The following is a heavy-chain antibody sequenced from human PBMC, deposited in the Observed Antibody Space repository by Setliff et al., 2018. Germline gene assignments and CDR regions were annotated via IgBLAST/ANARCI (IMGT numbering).Heavy chain of an antibody. D-gene: IGHD6-19*01. CDR2: FRPSGRT. V-gene: IGHV4-38-2*01. CDR3: ARLPYSSGWYFDY. CDR1: GSAISSGHY. Sequence: SETLSLTCAVSGSAISSGHYWGWIRQPPGKGGLEWIGSFRPSGRTYYNPSLKSRVTISLDTSRKQFSLKLTSVVAADTAVYYCARLPYSSGWYFDYWGQGMLVTVSS. J-gene: IGHJ4*02.